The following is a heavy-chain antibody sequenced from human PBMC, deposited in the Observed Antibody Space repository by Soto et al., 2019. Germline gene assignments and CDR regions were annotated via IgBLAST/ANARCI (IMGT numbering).Heavy chain of an antibody. D-gene: IGHD5-18*01. Sequence: PGGSLRLSCAASGFTFSSYAMSWVRQAPGKGLEWVSAISGSGGSTYYADSVKGRFTISRDNSKNTLYLQMNSLRAEDTAVYYCAKRGSEKGYSYGYYFDYWGQGTLVTVSS. CDR3: AKRGSEKGYSYGYYFDY. V-gene: IGHV3-23*01. J-gene: IGHJ4*02. CDR2: ISGSGGST. CDR1: GFTFSSYA.